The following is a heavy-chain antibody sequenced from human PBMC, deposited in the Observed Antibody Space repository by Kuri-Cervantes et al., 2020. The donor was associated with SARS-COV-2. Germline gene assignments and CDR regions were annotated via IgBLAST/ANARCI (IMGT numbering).Heavy chain of an antibody. J-gene: IGHJ4*02. V-gene: IGHV3-48*01. D-gene: IGHD3-16*02. Sequence: GGSLRLSCAASGFTFSSYSMNWVRQAPGKGLEWVSYISSSSSTIYYADSVKGRFTISRHNSKNTLYLQMNSLRAEDTAVYYCARVRTEGLSSIYYFDYWGQGTLVTVSS. CDR1: GFTFSSYS. CDR3: ARVRTEGLSSIYYFDY. CDR2: ISSSSSTI.